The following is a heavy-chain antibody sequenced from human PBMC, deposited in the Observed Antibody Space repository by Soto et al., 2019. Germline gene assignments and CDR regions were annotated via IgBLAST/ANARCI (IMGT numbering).Heavy chain of an antibody. D-gene: IGHD1-20*01. J-gene: IGHJ6*02. CDR1: GFTFSDSS. CDR2: IRSKANSYAT. CDR3: ITREIVYGMDI. Sequence: PGGSLRLSCALSGFTFSDSSLHWVRQAPGKGLEWVGRIRSKANSYATAYAASVRGRFIISRDDSKNTVNLQMNRLKPEDTEVYFSITREIVYGMDIWGQGTTVTVSS. V-gene: IGHV3-73*01.